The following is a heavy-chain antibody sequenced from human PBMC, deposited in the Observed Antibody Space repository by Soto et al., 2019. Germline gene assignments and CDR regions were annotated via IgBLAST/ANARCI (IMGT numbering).Heavy chain of an antibody. CDR3: ARATLIIRHITNLGEASPGVVEH. CDR2: IIPESGVT. Sequence: QVQLVQSGAEVKMPGASVRVSCEASGYTFTEYFLHWVRQAPGQGLEWMGWIIPESGVTNIAPNFEGRVTMTADTAITTAYMQLSGLRYDDTAVYYCARATLIIRHITNLGEASPGVVEHWGQGTLVSVSS. V-gene: IGHV1-2*02. CDR1: GYTFTEYF. J-gene: IGHJ5*02. D-gene: IGHD3-3*01.